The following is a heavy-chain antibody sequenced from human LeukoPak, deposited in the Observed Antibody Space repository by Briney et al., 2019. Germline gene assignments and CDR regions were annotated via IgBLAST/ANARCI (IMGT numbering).Heavy chain of an antibody. D-gene: IGHD2-15*01. Sequence: GASVKVSCKASGYTFTSYGISWVRQAPGQGLEWMGWISAYNGNTNYAQKLQGRVTMTTDTSTSTAYMELRSLRSDDTAVYYCARRYCSGGSCYLAYWGQGTLVTVSS. V-gene: IGHV1-18*01. CDR3: ARRYCSGGSCYLAY. CDR1: GYTFTSYG. CDR2: ISAYNGNT. J-gene: IGHJ4*02.